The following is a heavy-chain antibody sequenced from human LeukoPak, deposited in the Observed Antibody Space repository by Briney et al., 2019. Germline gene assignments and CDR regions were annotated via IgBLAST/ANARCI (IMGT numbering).Heavy chain of an antibody. CDR3: ARASGSYPATSWFDP. D-gene: IGHD1-26*01. CDR1: GYTFTGYY. V-gene: IGHV1-2*02. J-gene: IGHJ5*02. Sequence: ASVKVSCKASGYTFTGYYMHWVRQAPGQGLEWMGWINPNSGGTNYAQKFQGRVTMTRDTSISTAYMELSRLRSDDTAVYYCARASGSYPATSWFDPWGQGTLVTVSS. CDR2: INPNSGGT.